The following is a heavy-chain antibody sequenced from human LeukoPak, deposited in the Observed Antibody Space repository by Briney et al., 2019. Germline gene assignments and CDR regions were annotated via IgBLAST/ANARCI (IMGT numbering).Heavy chain of an antibody. D-gene: IGHD6-13*01. CDR2: ISSSSSYI. Sequence: GGSLRLSCAASGFTFSSYSMNWVRQAPGKGLEWVSSISSSSSYIYYADSVKGRFTISRDNAKNSLYLQMNSLRAEDTAVYYCARAGAPAGHDPFDIWGQGTMVTVSS. V-gene: IGHV3-21*01. CDR3: ARAGAPAGHDPFDI. J-gene: IGHJ3*02. CDR1: GFTFSSYS.